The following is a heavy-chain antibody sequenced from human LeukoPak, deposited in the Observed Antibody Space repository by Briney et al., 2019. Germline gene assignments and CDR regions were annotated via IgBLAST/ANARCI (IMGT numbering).Heavy chain of an antibody. CDR1: GFTLSSYA. CDR3: ARDLEPQELLWFGGFDY. CDR2: ISYDGSNK. J-gene: IGHJ4*02. V-gene: IGHV3-30-3*01. Sequence: PGGSLRLSWAASGFTLSSYAMHWVRQAPGKGLEWVAVISYDGSNKYYADSVKGRFTISRDNSKNTLYLQMNSLRAEDTAVYYCARDLEPQELLWFGGFDYWGQGTLVTVSS. D-gene: IGHD3-10*01.